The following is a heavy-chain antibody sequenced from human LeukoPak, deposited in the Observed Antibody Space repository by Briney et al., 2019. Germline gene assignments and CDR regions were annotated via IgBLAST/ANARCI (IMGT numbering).Heavy chain of an antibody. CDR2: ISYDGSNK. Sequence: GGSLRLSCAASGFTFSSYAMHWVRQAPGKGLEWVAVISYDGSNKYYADSVKGRFTISRDNSKNTLYLQMNSLRAEDTAVYYCAYSSGYLDAFDIWGQGTMVTVSP. J-gene: IGHJ3*02. D-gene: IGHD3-3*01. CDR1: GFTFSSYA. V-gene: IGHV3-30-3*01. CDR3: AYSSGYLDAFDI.